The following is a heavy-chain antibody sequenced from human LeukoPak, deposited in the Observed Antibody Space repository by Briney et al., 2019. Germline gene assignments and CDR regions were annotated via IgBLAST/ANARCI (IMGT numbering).Heavy chain of an antibody. CDR2: ITSSGSTI. J-gene: IGHJ3*02. V-gene: IGHV3-11*01. CDR1: GFAFSDHY. CDR3: ARDRSSGGAFDI. D-gene: IGHD3-10*01. Sequence: GGSLRLSCAGSGFAFSDHYMTWIRQAPGKGLEWISYITSSGSTIHYADSVKGRFTISRDNAKNSVYLEMNDLRLEDTALYYCARDRSSGGAFDIWGRGTMVTVSS.